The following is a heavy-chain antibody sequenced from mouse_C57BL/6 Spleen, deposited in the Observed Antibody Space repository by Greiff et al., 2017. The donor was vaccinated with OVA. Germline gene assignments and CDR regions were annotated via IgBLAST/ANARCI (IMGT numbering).Heavy chain of an antibody. V-gene: IGHV14-4*01. D-gene: IGHD1-1*01. CDR2: IDPENGDT. J-gene: IGHJ3*01. CDR1: GFNIKDDY. CDR3: TSYYYGSRRFAY. Sequence: EVHLVESGAELVRPGASVKLSCTASGFNIKDDYMHWVKQRPEQGLEWIGWIDPENGDTEYASKFQGKATITADTSSNTAYLQLSSLTSEDTVVYYCTSYYYGSRRFAYRGQGTLVTVSA.